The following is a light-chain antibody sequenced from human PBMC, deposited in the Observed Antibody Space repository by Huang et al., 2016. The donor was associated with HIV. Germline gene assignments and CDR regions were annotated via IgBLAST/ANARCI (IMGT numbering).Light chain of an antibody. CDR2: TVS. J-gene: IGKJ2*01. Sequence: VIWMTQSPSLISASTGDKVTINCRSSQGIGSNLAWYRQKPGQVPQLLIHTVSSLQTGVISRFSGTGSGTEYTLTISCLQSEDFATYYCQQYSDFPRTFGQGTKLEIK. CDR3: QQYSDFPRT. CDR1: QGIGSN. V-gene: IGKV1D-8*01.